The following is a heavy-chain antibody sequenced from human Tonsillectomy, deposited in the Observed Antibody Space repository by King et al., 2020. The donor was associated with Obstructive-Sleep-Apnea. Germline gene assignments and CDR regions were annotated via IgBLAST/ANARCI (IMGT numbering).Heavy chain of an antibody. CDR3: GRDLAPSSSLYYYYAMDV. CDR2: MSSMGSTI. V-gene: IGHV3-11*01. Sequence: VQQVESGGGLVKPGGSLRLSCAASGFTFSVYYMSWIRQAPGKGLEWVSYMSSMGSTIIYSDCVKGRFTISRDNAKKSLYLQMNSLRAEDTAVYYCGRDLAPSSSLYYYYAMDVWGQGTTVIVSS. J-gene: IGHJ6*02. D-gene: IGHD6-13*01. CDR1: GFTFSVYY.